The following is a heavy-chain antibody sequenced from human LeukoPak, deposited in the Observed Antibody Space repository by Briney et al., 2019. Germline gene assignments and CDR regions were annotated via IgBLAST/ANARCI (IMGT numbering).Heavy chain of an antibody. J-gene: IGHJ1*01. V-gene: IGHV3-21*01. Sequence: GGSLRLSCAASGLTFSTSNMNWVRQTPGKGLEGGSSINGWSRDIYYADSVAVRFTISSNNANNSLYLQMNNLRPEDTAVYYCATSPSPAWEILGGMVKYFQHWGLGTLVSVSS. CDR1: GLTFSTSN. CDR3: ATSPSPAWEILGGMVKYFQH. CDR2: INGWSRDI. D-gene: IGHD1-26*01.